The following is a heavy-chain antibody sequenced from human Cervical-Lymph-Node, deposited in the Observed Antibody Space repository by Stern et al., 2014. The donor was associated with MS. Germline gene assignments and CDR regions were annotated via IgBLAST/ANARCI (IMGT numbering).Heavy chain of an antibody. J-gene: IGHJ3*02. CDR2: IYTSGST. D-gene: IGHD6-19*01. CDR1: GGSISSGSYY. V-gene: IGHV4-61*02. Sequence: QLQLQESGPGLVKPSQTLSLTCTVSGGSISSGSYYWSWIRQPAGKGLEWIGRIYTSGSTNYNPSLKSRVTISVDTSKNQLSLKLSSVTAADTAVYYCARDLYSSGWYDFAFDIWGQGTMVTVSS. CDR3: ARDLYSSGWYDFAFDI.